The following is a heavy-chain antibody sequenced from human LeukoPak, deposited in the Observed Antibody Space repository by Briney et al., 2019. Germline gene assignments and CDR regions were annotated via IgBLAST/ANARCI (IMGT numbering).Heavy chain of an antibody. Sequence: SETLSLTCTVSGGSVSDYYWSWIRQPPGKGLEWIGYIFSSGSTNYTPSLKSRVTISVDTSKNQFSLKLSSVTAADTAVYYCARDWGRYSGYDYNWFDPWGQGTLVTVSS. CDR1: GGSVSDYY. CDR3: ARDWGRYSGYDYNWFDP. D-gene: IGHD5-12*01. V-gene: IGHV4-59*02. CDR2: IFSSGST. J-gene: IGHJ5*02.